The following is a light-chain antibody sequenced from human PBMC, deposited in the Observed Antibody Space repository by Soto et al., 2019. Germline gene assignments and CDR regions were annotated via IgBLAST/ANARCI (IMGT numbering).Light chain of an antibody. CDR1: FGDVTKDTY. V-gene: IGLV7-46*01. CDR3: LLSYAGARPV. Sequence: QAVVTHDPSLPVSPGGTVTLTGGSSFGDVTKDTYPYWFQQKPGQAPRTLIYDTNTRQSWTPGRFSGSILGGKAALTLSGAQPDDEADYYCLLSYAGARPVVGGGTKLTVL. J-gene: IGLJ3*02. CDR2: DTN.